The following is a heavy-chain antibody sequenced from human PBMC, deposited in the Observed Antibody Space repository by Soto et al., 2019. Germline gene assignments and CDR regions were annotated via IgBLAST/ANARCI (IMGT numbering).Heavy chain of an antibody. CDR1: GFTFSSYG. V-gene: IGHV3-30*18. CDR3: AKDRRAKYDVWRGYLDY. Sequence: QVQLVDSGGGVVQPGRSLRLSCAASGFTFSSYGMHWVRQAPGKGLEWVAAISYDGSDKKYADSVKGRFTISRDISKNTLDLQMNNLRVEDTGVYYCAKDRRAKYDVWRGYLDYWGQGTLVTVSS. J-gene: IGHJ4*02. D-gene: IGHD3-3*01. CDR2: ISYDGSDK.